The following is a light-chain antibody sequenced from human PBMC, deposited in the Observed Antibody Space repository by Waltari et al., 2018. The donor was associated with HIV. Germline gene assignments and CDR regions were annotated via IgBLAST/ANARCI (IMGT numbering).Light chain of an antibody. Sequence: QSVLTQPPSVSGAPGQTVTISCTGSSSNIGARAHFYVHWYQQLPGTAPKLPIYGNNNRPSGVPDRFSGSKSGASASLAITGLQAEDEADYYCQSYDTRLSGSVFGGGTKLTVL. CDR2: GNN. CDR3: QSYDTRLSGSV. V-gene: IGLV1-40*01. J-gene: IGLJ3*02. CDR1: SSNIGARAHFY.